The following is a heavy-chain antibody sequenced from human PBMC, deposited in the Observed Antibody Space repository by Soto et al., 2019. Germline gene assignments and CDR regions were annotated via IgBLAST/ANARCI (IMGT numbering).Heavy chain of an antibody. CDR1: GFSLSSGGGA. CDR3: GHRRDVATRCWFDP. CDR2: IYASGGT. J-gene: IGHJ5*02. Sequence: QITLKESGPTLVKSTQTLTLTCTFSGFSLSSGGGAVGWIRQPPGKALEWLAIIYASGGTHYSPSLKTRLTINQATSKNQVVLTMTNMDPVDTATYYCGHRRDVATRCWFDPWGQGLLVTVSS. V-gene: IGHV2-5*01. D-gene: IGHD6-6*01.